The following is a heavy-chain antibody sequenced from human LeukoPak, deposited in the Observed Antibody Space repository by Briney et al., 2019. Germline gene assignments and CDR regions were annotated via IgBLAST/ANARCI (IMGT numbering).Heavy chain of an antibody. Sequence: SETLSLTCTVSGGSISSYYGSWIRQPPGKGLEWIGYIYYSGSTNYNPSLRSRVTISVDTSKNQFSLKLSSVTAADTAVYYCARRCSSTSCYYYYGMDVWGQGTTVTVSS. V-gene: IGHV4-59*08. D-gene: IGHD2-2*01. CDR2: IYYSGST. J-gene: IGHJ6*02. CDR3: ARRCSSTSCYYYYGMDV. CDR1: GGSISSYY.